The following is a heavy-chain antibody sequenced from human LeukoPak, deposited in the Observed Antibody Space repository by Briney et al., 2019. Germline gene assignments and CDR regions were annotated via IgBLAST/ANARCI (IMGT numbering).Heavy chain of an antibody. Sequence: ASVKVSCKASGYTFTSYDINWVRQATGQGLEWMGWMNPNSGNTGYAQKFQGRVTMTTDTSTSTAYMDLRSLRSDDTAVYYCARGPPHRDYYYYLDVWGTGTTVTVSS. V-gene: IGHV1-8*01. CDR3: ARGPPHRDYYYYLDV. CDR1: GYTFTSYD. J-gene: IGHJ6*03. D-gene: IGHD5-24*01. CDR2: MNPNSGNT.